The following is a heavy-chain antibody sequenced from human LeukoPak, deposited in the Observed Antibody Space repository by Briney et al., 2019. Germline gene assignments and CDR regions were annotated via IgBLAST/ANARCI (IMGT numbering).Heavy chain of an antibody. CDR2: INHRGST. J-gene: IGHJ4*02. CDR3: ARDRETIDY. D-gene: IGHD1-14*01. CDR1: GGSLSGYS. V-gene: IGHV4-34*01. Sequence: SETLSLTCAVYGGSLSGYSWSWIRQPPGKGLEWIGEINHRGSTNYNPSLKSRVTISADTSKNQFSLNLSSVTAADTAVYYCARDRETIDYWGQGTLVTVSS.